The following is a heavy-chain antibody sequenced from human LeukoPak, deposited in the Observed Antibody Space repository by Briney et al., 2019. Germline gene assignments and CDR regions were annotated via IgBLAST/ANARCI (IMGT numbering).Heavy chain of an antibody. J-gene: IGHJ4*02. CDR1: GYSFTSYW. Sequence: KAGESLKISCKGSGYSFTSYWIGWVHQMPGKGLEWMGIIYPGDSDTRYSPSFQGQVTISADKSISTAYLQWSSLKASDTAMYYCARLIAEAGTDYFDYWGQGTLVTVSS. D-gene: IGHD6-13*01. CDR3: ARLIAEAGTDYFDY. V-gene: IGHV5-51*07. CDR2: IYPGDSDT.